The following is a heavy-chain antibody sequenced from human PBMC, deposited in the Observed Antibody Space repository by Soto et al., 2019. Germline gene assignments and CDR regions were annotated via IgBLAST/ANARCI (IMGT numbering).Heavy chain of an antibody. J-gene: IGHJ4*02. CDR1: GFTFSSYS. CDR3: VYYWTTLTTGFDF. Sequence: PGVSLRLSCAASGFTFSSYSMNWVRQAPGKGLEWVSSISSSSSYIYYADSVKGRFTISRDNAKNSLYLQMNSLRAEDTAVYYCVYYWTTLTTGFDFWCQGALVTVSS. D-gene: IGHD4-17*01. CDR2: ISSSSSYI. V-gene: IGHV3-21*01.